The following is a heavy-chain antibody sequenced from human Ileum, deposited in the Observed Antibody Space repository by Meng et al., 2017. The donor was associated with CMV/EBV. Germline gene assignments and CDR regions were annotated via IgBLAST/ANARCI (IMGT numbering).Heavy chain of an antibody. D-gene: IGHD7-27*01. V-gene: IGHV4-59*01. J-gene: IGHJ4*02. CDR3: ARDSSANWGSEGFDY. CDR2: IDYSGNT. Sequence: GSLRLSCTVSSGYINSYYWSWIRQPPGKGLEWIGYIDYSGNTNYNPSLKSRVTISVDTSKNQFSLKLNSVTPADTAVYFCARDSSANWGSEGFDYWGQGNLVT. CDR1: SGYINSYY.